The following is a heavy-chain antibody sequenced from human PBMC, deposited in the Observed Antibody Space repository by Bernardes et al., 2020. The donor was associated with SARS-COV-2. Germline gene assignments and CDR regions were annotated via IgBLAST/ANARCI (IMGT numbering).Heavy chain of an antibody. CDR1: RFTFSNAW. Sequence: GGSLRLSCAASRFTFSNAWRSWVRQAPGKGLEWVGRIKSKANGGTVDYAAPVKGRFTISRDDSKNTLYMQMNSLKTEDTAVYYCTTTPSLPFDMWGQGTMVSVSS. CDR2: IKSKANGGTV. CDR3: TTTPSLPFDM. J-gene: IGHJ3*02. V-gene: IGHV3-15*01.